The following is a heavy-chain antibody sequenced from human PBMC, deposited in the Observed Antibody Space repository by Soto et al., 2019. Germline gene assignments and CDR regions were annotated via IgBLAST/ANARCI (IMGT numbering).Heavy chain of an antibody. V-gene: IGHV3-74*03. CDR3: VRDKGAGTYCYFDY. CDR2: VDMDGSHT. J-gene: IGHJ4*02. D-gene: IGHD3-10*01. CDR1: GFTVSGYW. Sequence: EVQLVESGGDLVQPGGSLKLSCAASGFTVSGYWMHWVRQAPGKGLVWVSRVDMDGSHTMYADSVKGRFTISRDNAKNTLFLQMNKLTLDDTAVYYCVRDKGAGTYCYFDYWGQGILVTVSS.